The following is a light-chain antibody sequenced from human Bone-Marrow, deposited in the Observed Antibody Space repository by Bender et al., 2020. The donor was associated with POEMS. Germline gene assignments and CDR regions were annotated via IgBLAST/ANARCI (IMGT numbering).Light chain of an antibody. V-gene: IGLV3-1*01. CDR3: QAWDSNTENVV. J-gene: IGLJ2*01. CDR1: RLGDKY. CDR2: QDD. Sequence: SYELTQPPSVSVSPGQTASITCSGERLGDKYTSWYQQKPGQSPVMVIYQDDKRPSGIPERFSGSNSGNTATLTISGTQATDEADYHCQAWDSNTENVVSGGGTKLTVL.